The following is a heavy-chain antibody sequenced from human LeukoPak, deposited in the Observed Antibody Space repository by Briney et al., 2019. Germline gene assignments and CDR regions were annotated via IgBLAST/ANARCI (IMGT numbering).Heavy chain of an antibody. Sequence: ASVKVSCKASGYTFTSYAMNWVRQGPGQGLEWMGWINTNTGNPTYAQGFTGRFVFSLDTSVSTAYLQISSLKAEDTAVYYCARDSEYYDILTGDDGDYWGQGTLVTVSS. CDR3: ARDSEYYDILTGDDGDY. J-gene: IGHJ4*02. D-gene: IGHD3-9*01. CDR1: GYTFTSYA. CDR2: INTNTGNP. V-gene: IGHV7-4-1*02.